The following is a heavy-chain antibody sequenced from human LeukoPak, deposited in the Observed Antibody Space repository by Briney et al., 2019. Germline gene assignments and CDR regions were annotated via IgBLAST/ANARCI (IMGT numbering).Heavy chain of an antibody. D-gene: IGHD3-10*01. Sequence: SETLSLTCAVYGGSFSGYYWSWIRQPPGKGPEWIGEINHSGSTNYNPSLKSRVTISVDTSKNQFSLKLSSVTAADTAVYYCARRGVRGVIPRHYWGQGTLVTVSS. J-gene: IGHJ4*02. V-gene: IGHV4-34*01. CDR2: INHSGST. CDR3: ARRGVRGVIPRHY. CDR1: GGSFSGYY.